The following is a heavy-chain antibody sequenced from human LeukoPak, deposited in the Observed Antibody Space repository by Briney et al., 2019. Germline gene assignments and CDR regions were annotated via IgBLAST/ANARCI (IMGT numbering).Heavy chain of an antibody. J-gene: IGHJ4*02. V-gene: IGHV1-8*01. D-gene: IGHD3-9*01. CDR2: MNPNSGNT. CDR1: RYTFTSYD. CDR3: ARGRLRDILTGYYLGYDY. Sequence: ASVKVSCKASRYTFTSYDINWVRQATGQGLEWMGWMNPNSGNTGFAQKFQGRVTMTRNTSISTACMELSSLRSEDTAVYYCARGRLRDILTGYYLGYDYWGQGTLVTVSS.